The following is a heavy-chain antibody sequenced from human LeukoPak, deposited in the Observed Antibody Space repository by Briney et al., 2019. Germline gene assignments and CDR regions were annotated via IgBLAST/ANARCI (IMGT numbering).Heavy chain of an antibody. CDR2: ISGDSDYT. D-gene: IGHD3-10*01. V-gene: IGHV3-43*02. J-gene: IGHJ4*02. Sequence: GGSLRLSCAASGFTFDDYAMHWVRQAPGLGLEWVSLISGDSDYTYYADSVKGRFTISRDNSKNSLYLQMNTLRTEDNALYYCAKGHGSRTGDFEYWGQGTLVTVSS. CDR1: GFTFDDYA. CDR3: AKGHGSRTGDFEY.